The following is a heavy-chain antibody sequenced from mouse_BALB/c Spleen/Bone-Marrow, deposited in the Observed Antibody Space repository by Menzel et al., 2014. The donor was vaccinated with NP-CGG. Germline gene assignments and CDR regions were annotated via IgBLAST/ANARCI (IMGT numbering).Heavy chain of an antibody. CDR2: IRNKANGYTT. V-gene: IGHV7-3*02. Sequence: EVQGVESGGGLVQPGGSLRLSCATSGFTFTDYYMSWVRQPPGKALEWLGFIRNKANGYTTEYSASVKGRFTISRDNSQSILYLRMNTLRAEDSATYYCARDTNYGSFYWYFDVWGAGTTVTVSS. D-gene: IGHD1-1*01. CDR3: ARDTNYGSFYWYFDV. J-gene: IGHJ1*01. CDR1: GFTFTDYY.